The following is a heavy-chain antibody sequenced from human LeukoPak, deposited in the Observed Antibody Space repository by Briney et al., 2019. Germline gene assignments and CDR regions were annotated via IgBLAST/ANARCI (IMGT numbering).Heavy chain of an antibody. CDR1: RFTFSAYW. CDR2: ISSNGGYI. Sequence: GGSLRLSCAASRFTFSAYWMNWVRQAPGKGLEWVSCISSNGGYIYYADSVKGRFTISRDNSNNSLFVQMNSLRAEDTAVYFCAKSRSGSANWALQVFDNWGQGALVTVSS. D-gene: IGHD1-1*01. V-gene: IGHV3-23*01. CDR3: AKSRSGSANWALQVFDN. J-gene: IGHJ4*02.